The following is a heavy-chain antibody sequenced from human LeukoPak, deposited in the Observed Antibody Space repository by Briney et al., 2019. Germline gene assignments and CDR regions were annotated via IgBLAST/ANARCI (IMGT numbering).Heavy chain of an antibody. J-gene: IGHJ4*02. D-gene: IGHD2-15*01. CDR1: GGSTSSSSYY. CDR3: ATTYCSGDTCYLDS. V-gene: IGHV4-39*01. CDR2: IYYSGTT. Sequence: KPSETLSLTCTVSGGSTSSSSYYWGWIRQPPGKGLEWIGTIYYSGTTYFSPSLKSRVTISVDTSENQFSLRLSSVTAADTAIYYCATTYCSGDTCYLDSWGQGTLVTVSS.